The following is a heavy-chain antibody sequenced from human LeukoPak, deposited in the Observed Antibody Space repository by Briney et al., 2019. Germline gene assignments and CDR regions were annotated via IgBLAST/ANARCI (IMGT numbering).Heavy chain of an antibody. CDR1: GGSFSGYY. CDR2: INHSGST. J-gene: IGHJ5*02. V-gene: IGHV4-34*01. Sequence: PSETLSLTCAVYGGSFSGYYWSWIRQPPGKGLEWIGEINHSGSTNYNPSLKSRVTISVDTSKNQFSLKLSSVTAADTAVYYCARGCGWLEHGWFDPWGQGTLVTVSS. D-gene: IGHD5-12*01. CDR3: ARGCGWLEHGWFDP.